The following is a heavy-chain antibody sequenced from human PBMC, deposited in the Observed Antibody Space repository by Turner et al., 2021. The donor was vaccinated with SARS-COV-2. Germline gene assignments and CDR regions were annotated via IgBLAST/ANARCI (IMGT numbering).Heavy chain of an antibody. J-gene: IGHJ4*02. CDR3: SRGSGTEFRPMDS. V-gene: IGHV6-1*01. D-gene: IGHD1-1*01. Sequence: QVPLQRSGLGLVEPSQTLSLTSSIAGVGVSLTRATWNWIRQSPSIGREWLRRTYYRSKWFNDYAPSVTSRTNINLATAKRQLSLQLNSVTPDETAIYYCSRGSGTEFRPMDSWGQGTLVIVSS. CDR2: TYYRSKWFN. CDR1: GVGVSLTRAT.